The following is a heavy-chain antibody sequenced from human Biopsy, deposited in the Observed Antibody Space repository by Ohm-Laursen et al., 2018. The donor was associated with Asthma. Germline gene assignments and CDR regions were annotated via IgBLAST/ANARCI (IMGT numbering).Heavy chain of an antibody. CDR3: ARCQVGYSSGWSLLLKKIYYSGMDV. V-gene: IGHV1-69*01. CDR1: GGTFSNFA. J-gene: IGHJ6*02. Sequence: SSVKVSCKAPGGTFSNFAISWVRQAPGQGLEWLGWIMTGFGTTNYAQKVQGRVTITADESTSTAYMEVTSLRSEDTAIYYWARCQVGYSSGWSLLLKKIYYSGMDVWGQGTAVTVSS. D-gene: IGHD6-19*01. CDR2: IMTGFGTT.